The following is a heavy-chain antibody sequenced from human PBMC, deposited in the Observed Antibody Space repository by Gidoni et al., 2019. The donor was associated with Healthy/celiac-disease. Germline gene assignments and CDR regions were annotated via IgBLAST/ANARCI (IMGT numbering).Heavy chain of an antibody. CDR1: GFPFSSYS. V-gene: IGHV3-21*01. D-gene: IGHD4-17*01. J-gene: IGHJ4*02. Sequence: EVQLVESGGGLVKPGGSLRLSCAASGFPFSSYSMNWVRQAPGKGLEWVSSISSSSSYIYYADSVKGRFTISRDNAKNSLYLQMNSLRAEDTAVYYCARVHDYGAYFDYWGQGTLVTVSS. CDR2: ISSSSSYI. CDR3: ARVHDYGAYFDY.